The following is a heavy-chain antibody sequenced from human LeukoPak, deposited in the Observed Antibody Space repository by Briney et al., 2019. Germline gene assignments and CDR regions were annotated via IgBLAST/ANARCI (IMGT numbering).Heavy chain of an antibody. CDR2: IWYDGSNK. CDR3: ARDHQVIPSNWFDP. CDR1: GFTFSSYG. D-gene: IGHD3-10*01. V-gene: IGHV3-33*01. J-gene: IGHJ5*02. Sequence: PGGSLRLSCAASGFTFSSYGMHWVRQAPGKGLEWVAVIWYDGSNKYYADSVEGRFTISRDNSKNTLYLQMNSLRAEDTAVYYCARDHQVIPSNWFDPWGQGTLVTVSS.